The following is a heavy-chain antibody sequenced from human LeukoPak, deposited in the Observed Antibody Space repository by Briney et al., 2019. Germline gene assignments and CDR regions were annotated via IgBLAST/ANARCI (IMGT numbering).Heavy chain of an antibody. Sequence: ASVKVSCKVSGDTLTELSMHWVRQAPGKGLEWMRGFDPEDGETIYAQKFQGRVIMTEDTSTDTAYMELSSLRSEDTAVYYCATTGSGSYLSYYFDYWGQGTLVTVSS. CDR2: FDPEDGET. D-gene: IGHD3-10*01. V-gene: IGHV1-24*01. CDR1: GDTLTELS. CDR3: ATTGSGSYLSYYFDY. J-gene: IGHJ4*02.